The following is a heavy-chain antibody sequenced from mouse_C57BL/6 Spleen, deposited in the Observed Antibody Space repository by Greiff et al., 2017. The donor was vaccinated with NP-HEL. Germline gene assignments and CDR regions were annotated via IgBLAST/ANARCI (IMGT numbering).Heavy chain of an antibody. CDR2: ISDGGSYT. CDR1: GFTFSSYA. J-gene: IGHJ2*01. D-gene: IGHD1-1*01. CDR3: ARDNHYYGSSYGCFNY. Sequence: EVQLVESGGGLVKPGGSLKLSCAASGFTFSSYAMSWVRQTPEKRLEWVATISDGGSYTYYPDNVKGRFTISRDNAKNNLYLQMRHLKSEDTAMYYCARDNHYYGSSYGCFNYWGQGTTLTVSS. V-gene: IGHV5-4*01.